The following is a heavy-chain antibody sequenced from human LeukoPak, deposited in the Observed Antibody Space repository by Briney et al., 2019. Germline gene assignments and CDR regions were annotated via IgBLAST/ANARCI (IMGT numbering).Heavy chain of an antibody. CDR1: GFTFSSYA. J-gene: IGHJ4*02. CDR3: ARAGYDILTGYYYYFDY. Sequence: PGGSLRLSCAASGFTFSSYAMHWVRQAPGKGLEWVAVISYDGSNKYYADSVKGRFTISRDNSKNTLYLQMNSLRAEDTAVYYCARAGYDILTGYYYYFDYWGQGTLVTVSS. V-gene: IGHV3-30-3*01. D-gene: IGHD3-9*01. CDR2: ISYDGSNK.